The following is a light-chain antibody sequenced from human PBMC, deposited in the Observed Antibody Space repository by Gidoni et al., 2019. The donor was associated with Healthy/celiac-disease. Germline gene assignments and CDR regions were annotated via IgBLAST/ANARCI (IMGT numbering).Light chain of an antibody. V-gene: IGKV3-15*01. CDR3: QQYKNWPPGMCS. CDR1: QSVSTN. CDR2: GAY. J-gene: IGKJ2*04. Sequence: EIVMTQSPATLSVSPGERATLSCRASQSVSTNLAWSQQKPGQAPRLLIYGAYTRATGIPARFSGSGSGTEFTLTISSLQSEDFAVYYCQQYKNWPPGMCSFXXXTKLEIK.